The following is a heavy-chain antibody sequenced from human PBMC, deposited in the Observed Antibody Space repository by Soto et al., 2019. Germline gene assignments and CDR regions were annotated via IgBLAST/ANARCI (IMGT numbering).Heavy chain of an antibody. J-gene: IGHJ5*02. CDR1: GDSVSKYY. D-gene: IGHD4-17*01. V-gene: IGHV4-4*07. CDR3: ARSPAYGDYANLDT. CDR2: IYTTRSP. Sequence: LSLTCTVSGDSVSKYYWNWIRQPAGKGLEWIGRIYTTRSPNYNPSLKSRVTMSVDTSKNQFSLKLNLTSVTAADTAVYYCARSPAYGDYANLDTWGQGTLVTVSS.